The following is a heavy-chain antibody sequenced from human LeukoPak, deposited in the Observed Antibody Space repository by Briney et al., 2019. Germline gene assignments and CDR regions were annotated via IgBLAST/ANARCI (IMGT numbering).Heavy chain of an antibody. J-gene: IGHJ6*03. CDR1: GFTFSDYY. D-gene: IGHD2-15*01. Sequence: PGGSLRLSCAASGFTFSDYYMSWIRQAPGKGLEWVSYISSSGSTIYYADSVKGRFAISRDNAKNSLYLQMNSLRAEDTAVYYCARVRYCSGGSCYSYYMDVWGKGTTVTVSS. V-gene: IGHV3-11*04. CDR3: ARVRYCSGGSCYSYYMDV. CDR2: ISSSGSTI.